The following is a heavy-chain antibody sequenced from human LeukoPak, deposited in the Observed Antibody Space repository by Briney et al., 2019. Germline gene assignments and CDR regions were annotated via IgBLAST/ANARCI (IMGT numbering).Heavy chain of an antibody. CDR3: ASKLEGYCSSTSCPVG. J-gene: IGHJ4*02. D-gene: IGHD2-2*01. V-gene: IGHV4-38-2*01. CDR2: IYHSGST. Sequence: PSETLSLTCAVSGYSISSGYYWGWLRQPPGKGLEWMGSIYHSGSTYYHPSLRRRVTISVATSKNLFSLQLSSVTAADTAVSYCASKLEGYCSSTSCPVGWGQGTLVTVSS. CDR1: GYSISSGYY.